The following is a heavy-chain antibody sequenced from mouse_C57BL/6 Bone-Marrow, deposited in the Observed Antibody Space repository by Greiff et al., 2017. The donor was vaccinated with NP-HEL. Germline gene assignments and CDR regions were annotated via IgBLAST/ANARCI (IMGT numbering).Heavy chain of an antibody. D-gene: IGHD2-3*01. CDR2: IYPRSGNT. J-gene: IGHJ3*01. V-gene: IGHV1-81*01. CDR3: ARDGYYTWFAY. Sequence: VKLQESGAELARPGASVKLSCKASGYTFTSYGISWVKQSTGQGLEWIGEIYPRSGNTYYNEKFKGKATLTADKSSSTAYMELRSLTSEDSAVYFCARDGYYTWFAYWGQGTLVTVSA. CDR1: GYTFTSYG.